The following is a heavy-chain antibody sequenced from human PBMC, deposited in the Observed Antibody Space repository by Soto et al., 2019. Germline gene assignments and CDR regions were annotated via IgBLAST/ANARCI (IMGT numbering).Heavy chain of an antibody. D-gene: IGHD3-10*01. CDR2: ITGNGATT. CDR3: AKDRPNYYGSGGGYYKAGGDY. CDR1: GLTFSTYA. V-gene: IGHV3-23*01. Sequence: EVQLLVSGGGLVQPGGSLRLSCAASGLTFSTYAMSWVRQAPGRGLEWVSSITGNGATTYYTDSVKGRFIISRDNSKKTLFMQMHSLSAEDTALYYCAKDRPNYYGSGGGYYKAGGDYWGQGTLVTVSS. J-gene: IGHJ4*02.